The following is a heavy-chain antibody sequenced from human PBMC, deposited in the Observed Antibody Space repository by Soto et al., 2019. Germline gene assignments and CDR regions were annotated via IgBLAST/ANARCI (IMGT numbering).Heavy chain of an antibody. CDR1: GGPFSGHY. V-gene: IGHV4-34*01. CDR2: IDHGGNT. Sequence: PSETLSLTCADYGGPFSGHYWTWIRQPPGKGLEWIGEIDHGGNTYYNPSLKSRLIISIDTSKNQFSLKVGSVTAADTAVYYCASSSLYGMDVWGQGTTVTVSS. CDR3: ASSSLYGMDV. J-gene: IGHJ6*02.